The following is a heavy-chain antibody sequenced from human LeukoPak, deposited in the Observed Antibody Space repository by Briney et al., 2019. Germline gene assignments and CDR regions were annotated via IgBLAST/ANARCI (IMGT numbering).Heavy chain of an antibody. CDR3: ARSITMVRGVNFYYYGMDV. J-gene: IGHJ6*04. V-gene: IGHV3-74*01. Sequence: GGSLRLSCAASGFTLSSYWMHWVRQAPGKGLVWVSRINSDGSSTSYADSVKGRFTISRDNAKNTLYLQMNSLRAEDTAVYYCARSITMVRGVNFYYYGMDVWGNGTTVTVSS. CDR2: INSDGSST. D-gene: IGHD3-10*01. CDR1: GFTLSSYW.